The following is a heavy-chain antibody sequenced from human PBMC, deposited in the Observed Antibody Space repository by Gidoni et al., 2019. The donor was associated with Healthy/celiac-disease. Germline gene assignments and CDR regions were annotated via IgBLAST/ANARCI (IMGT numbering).Heavy chain of an antibody. CDR2: ISSNGGST. D-gene: IGHD1-26*01. CDR3: ARVGSDSGSLDY. V-gene: IGHV3-64*02. Sequence: ESGEGLVQPGGSLRLSCAASGFTFSSYAMHWVRQAPGKGLEYVSAISSNGGSTYYADSVKGRFTISRDNSKNTLYLQMGSLRAEDMAVCYCARVGSDSGSLDYWGQGTLVTVSS. CDR1: GFTFSSYA. J-gene: IGHJ4*02.